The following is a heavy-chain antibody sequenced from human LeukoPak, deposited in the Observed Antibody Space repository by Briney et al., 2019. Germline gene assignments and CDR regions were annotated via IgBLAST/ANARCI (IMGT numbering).Heavy chain of an antibody. CDR1: GYTFTTYG. CDR2: ISIYNGNT. D-gene: IGHD1-26*01. Sequence: ASVKVSCKASGYTFTTYGISWVRQAPGQGLEWLGWISIYNGNTNYAQKLQGRVTMTTDTSTSTAYMELRSLSSDDTAVYYCARDPRYGSYQPSHFDYWGQGTLVTVSS. J-gene: IGHJ4*02. V-gene: IGHV1-18*01. CDR3: ARDPRYGSYQPSHFDY.